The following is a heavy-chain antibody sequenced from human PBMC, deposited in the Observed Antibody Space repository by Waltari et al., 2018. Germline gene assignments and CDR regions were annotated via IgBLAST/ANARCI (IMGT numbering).Heavy chain of an antibody. D-gene: IGHD2-15*01. V-gene: IGHV4-4*02. CDR1: GDSLSSSDF. CDR2: VHRSGRS. J-gene: IGHJ4*02. CDR3: ARDRGRGLYLDS. Sequence: QLQLQQSGPGLVKHSESLSLTCAVSGDSLSSSDFWNWVRQPPGKGLGWIVQVHRSGRSNYNPSLESRVTVSIDTSKNQFSRKVSSATAADTAVYYCARDRGRGLYLDSWGQGTQVTVSP.